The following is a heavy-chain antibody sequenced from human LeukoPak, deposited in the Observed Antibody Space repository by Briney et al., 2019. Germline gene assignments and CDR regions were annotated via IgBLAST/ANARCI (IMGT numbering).Heavy chain of an antibody. CDR1: GDSITSGGFY. CDR2: IYYRART. J-gene: IGHJ4*02. V-gene: IGHV4-31*03. CDR3: ARLGGSYG. Sequence: SETLSLTCTVSGDSITSGGFYWSWIRQHPGRGLEWIGYIYYRARTYYNPSLKSRVIVSLDTSKNQFSLNLRSVTAADTAVYYCARLGGSYGWGQGTLVTVSS. D-gene: IGHD3-16*01.